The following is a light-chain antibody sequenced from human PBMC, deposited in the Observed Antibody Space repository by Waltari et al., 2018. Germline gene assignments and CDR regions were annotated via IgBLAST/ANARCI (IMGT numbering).Light chain of an antibody. CDR3: QERSDWPPT. CDR1: QSVSSY. V-gene: IGKV3-11*01. J-gene: IGKJ2*01. CDR2: DVS. Sequence: EIVLTQSPATLSLSPGERATLSCRASQSVSSYLAWYQQKPGQAPRLLIYDVSNRATGIPARFSGSGSGTGFTLTISSLEPEDFGVYYCQERSDWPPTFGQGTKLEIK.